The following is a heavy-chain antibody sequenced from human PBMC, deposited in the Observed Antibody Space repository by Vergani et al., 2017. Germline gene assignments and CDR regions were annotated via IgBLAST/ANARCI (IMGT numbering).Heavy chain of an antibody. Sequence: QVQLVQSGAEVKKPGSSVKVSCKASGGTFSSYALSWVRQAPGQGLEWMGGIIPIFGTANYAQKFQGRVTITADESTSTAYMELSSLRSEDTAVYYCARGQRAVLQYFDWLLPYWGQGTLVTVSS. CDR3: ARGQRAVLQYFDWLLPY. V-gene: IGHV1-69*01. D-gene: IGHD3-9*01. J-gene: IGHJ4*02. CDR2: IIPIFGTA. CDR1: GGTFSSYA.